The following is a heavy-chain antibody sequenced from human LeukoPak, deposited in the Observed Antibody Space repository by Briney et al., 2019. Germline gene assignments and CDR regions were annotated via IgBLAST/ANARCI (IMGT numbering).Heavy chain of an antibody. Sequence: AGGSLRLSCAASGFSFSKYAMSWVRQVPGKGLEGVSTLSGSGATSSYADSVQGRFSISRDNSNNTLYLQMNSLRAEDTALYYCAKDRIVLTVYAFDSWGQGTLVTVSS. J-gene: IGHJ4*02. CDR1: GFSFSKYA. CDR3: AKDRIVLTVYAFDS. D-gene: IGHD2-8*01. CDR2: LSGSGATS. V-gene: IGHV3-23*01.